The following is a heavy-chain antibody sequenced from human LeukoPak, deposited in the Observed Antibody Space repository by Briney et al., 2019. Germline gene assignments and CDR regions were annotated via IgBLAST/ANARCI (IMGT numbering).Heavy chain of an antibody. CDR3: ARVTPGYYYYMDV. D-gene: IGHD4-23*01. Sequence: SETLSLTCTVSGGSISSYYWSWIRQPPGKGLEWIGYIYYSGSTNYNPSLKSRVTISVDTSKNQFSLKLSSVTAADTAVYYCARVTPGYYYYMDVWGKGTTVTVSS. CDR2: IYYSGST. CDR1: GGSISSYY. J-gene: IGHJ6*03. V-gene: IGHV4-59*01.